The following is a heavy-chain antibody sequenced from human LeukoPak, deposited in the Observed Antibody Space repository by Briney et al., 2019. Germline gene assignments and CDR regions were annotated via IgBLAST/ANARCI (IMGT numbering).Heavy chain of an antibody. J-gene: IGHJ4*02. CDR2: ISGSGGST. V-gene: IGHV3-23*01. CDR1: GFTFSSYA. Sequence: PGGSLRLSCAASGFTFSSYAMSWVRQAPGKGLEWVSAISGSGGSTYYADSVKGRFTISRDNSKNTLYLQMTSLRAEDTAVYYCANGLDYVWGSYRPFDYWGQGTLVTVSS. CDR3: ANGLDYVWGSYRPFDY. D-gene: IGHD3-16*02.